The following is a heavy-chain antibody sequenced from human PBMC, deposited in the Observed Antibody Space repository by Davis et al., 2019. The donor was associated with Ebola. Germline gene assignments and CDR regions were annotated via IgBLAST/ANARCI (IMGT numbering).Heavy chain of an antibody. Sequence: GESLKISCAASGFTFSSYAMYWVRQAPGKGLAWVATVSYDEMNKYEADFLKGRFTISRDNSKNTLYLQMNSLRDEDTAVYYCAKAGLRRIFGGSHIDFWGQGTLVTVSS. D-gene: IGHD3-3*01. V-gene: IGHV3-30*04. CDR3: AKAGLRRIFGGSHIDF. CDR2: VSYDEMNK. J-gene: IGHJ4*02. CDR1: GFTFSSYA.